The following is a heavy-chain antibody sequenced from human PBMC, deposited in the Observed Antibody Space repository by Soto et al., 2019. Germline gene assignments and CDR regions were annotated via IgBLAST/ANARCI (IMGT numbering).Heavy chain of an antibody. CDR1: GFTFSSYA. Sequence: GGSLRLSCAASGFTFSSYAMSWVRQAPGKGLEWVSAISGSGGSTYYADSVKGRFTISRDNSKNTLYLQMNSLRAEDTAVYYCAKGSDSSGWLAEDYYYGMDVWGQGTTVTVSS. D-gene: IGHD6-19*01. V-gene: IGHV3-23*01. CDR2: ISGSGGST. J-gene: IGHJ6*02. CDR3: AKGSDSSGWLAEDYYYGMDV.